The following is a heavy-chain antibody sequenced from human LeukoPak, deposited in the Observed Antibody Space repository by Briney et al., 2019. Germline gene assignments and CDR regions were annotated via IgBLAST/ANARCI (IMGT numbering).Heavy chain of an antibody. CDR2: ISGSGGST. Sequence: GGSLRLSCAASGFTFRSYAMSWVRQAPGKGLEWVSTISGSGGSTYYADSVKGRFTISRDNSKNTLYLQMNSLRAEDTAIYYCAKTHYGDNSDAFDIWGQGTMVTVSS. D-gene: IGHD4-23*01. V-gene: IGHV3-23*01. CDR3: AKTHYGDNSDAFDI. J-gene: IGHJ3*02. CDR1: GFTFRSYA.